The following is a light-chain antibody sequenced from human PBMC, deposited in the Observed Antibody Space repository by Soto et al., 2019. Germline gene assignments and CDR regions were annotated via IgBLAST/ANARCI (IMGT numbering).Light chain of an antibody. CDR3: NSYTIASTWV. CDR1: SYDVGAYNY. Sequence: QSALTQPASVSGSPGQSITISCTGTSYDVGAYNYVSWYQQHPGKAPKLMISEVSNRPSGIPNRFSGSKSGNTASLTISGLQAEDEADYYCNSYTIASTWVFGGGTQLTVL. CDR2: EVS. V-gene: IGLV2-14*01. J-gene: IGLJ3*02.